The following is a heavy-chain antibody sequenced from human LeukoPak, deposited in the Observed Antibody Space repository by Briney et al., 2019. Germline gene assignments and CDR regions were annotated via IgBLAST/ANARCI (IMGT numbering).Heavy chain of an antibody. CDR1: GFTFSSYA. V-gene: IGHV3-23*01. CDR3: AKDLGVTGYYYHYMDV. D-gene: IGHD4-11*01. J-gene: IGHJ6*03. CDR2: ISGSGGST. Sequence: PGGSLRLSCAASGFTFSSYAMSWVRQAPGKGLEWVTTISGSGGSTYYADSVKGRFTISRDNSKNTLYLQMNSLRAEDTAVYYCAKDLGVTGYYYHYMDVWGKGTTATVSS.